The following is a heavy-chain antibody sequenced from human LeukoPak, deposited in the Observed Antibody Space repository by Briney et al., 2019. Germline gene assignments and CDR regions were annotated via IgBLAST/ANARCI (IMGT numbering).Heavy chain of an antibody. J-gene: IGHJ6*03. Sequence: PSETLSLTCTVSGGSISSHSWNWIRQPPGKGLEWIAYIYDSGSTNYNPALKSRVTISVDKSKNQFSLKLSSVTAADTAVYYCARAVSPLAAAGPYYYYYYMDVWGKGTTVTISS. CDR1: GGSISSHS. V-gene: IGHV4-59*11. D-gene: IGHD6-13*01. CDR3: ARAVSPLAAAGPYYYYYYMDV. CDR2: IYDSGST.